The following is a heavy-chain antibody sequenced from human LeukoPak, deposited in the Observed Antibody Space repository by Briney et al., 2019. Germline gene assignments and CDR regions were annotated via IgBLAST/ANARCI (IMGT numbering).Heavy chain of an antibody. J-gene: IGHJ4*02. CDR3: ASDTSGYYYFDH. V-gene: IGHV4-59*08. Sequence: PSETLSFTCTVSGDSITTYYWSWIRQPPGKGLEYIGYIYYTGVTNYQPSLKSRVTMSLDTSKNQFSLKLSSVTAADTAVYYCASDTSGYYYFDHWGQGTLATVSS. CDR1: GDSITTYY. CDR2: IYYTGVT. D-gene: IGHD3-22*01.